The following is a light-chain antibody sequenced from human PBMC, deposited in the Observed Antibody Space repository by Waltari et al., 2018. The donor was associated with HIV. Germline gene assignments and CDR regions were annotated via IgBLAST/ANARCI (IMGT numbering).Light chain of an antibody. J-gene: IGKJ4*01. V-gene: IGKV1-5*03. CDR2: KAS. CDR3: QQYNSYPLT. Sequence: DIQMTQSPSALSASVGARVTITCRASQSISSWLAWYQQKPGKAPKLLIYKASSLESGAPSRFSCSGSGTEFTLTISSLQPGDFATYYCQQYNSYPLTFGGGTKVEIK. CDR1: QSISSW.